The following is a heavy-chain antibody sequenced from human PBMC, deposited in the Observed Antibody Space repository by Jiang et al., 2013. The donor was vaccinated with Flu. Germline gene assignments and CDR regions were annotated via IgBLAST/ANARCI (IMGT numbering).Heavy chain of an antibody. CDR3: AHSLRHYVHPTGSYARHFDY. V-gene: IGHV2-5*01. CDR2: IYWNDDK. J-gene: IGHJ4*02. D-gene: IGHD3-16*01. CDR1: GFSLRSEGVG. Sequence: KPTQTLTLTCIFSGFSLRSEGVGVGWIRQPPGRALEWLALIYWNDDKFYRPSLTSRLTIRMDTSRNQVVLIMTDMDPEDTATYYCAHSLRHYVHPTGSYARHFDYWGQGALVTVSS.